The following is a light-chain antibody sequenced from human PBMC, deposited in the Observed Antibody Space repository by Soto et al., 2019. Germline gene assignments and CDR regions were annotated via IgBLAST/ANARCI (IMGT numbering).Light chain of an antibody. V-gene: IGKV4-1*01. CDR3: QQYYGPPFT. CDR1: QSVLYSSNNKNY. CDR2: WAS. Sequence: DIVMTQSPDSLAVSLGERATINCKSSQSVLYSSNNKNYLAWYQQKAGQPPKLLLYWASTRESGVPDRISGSGSGTDFTLTINYLQAEDVAVYYCQQYYGPPFTFGQGTKLEIK. J-gene: IGKJ2*01.